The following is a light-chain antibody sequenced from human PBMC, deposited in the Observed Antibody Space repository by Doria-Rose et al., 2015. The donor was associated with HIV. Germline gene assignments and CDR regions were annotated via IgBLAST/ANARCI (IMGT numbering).Light chain of an antibody. V-gene: IGKV3-20*01. CDR3: HQYGTSWT. J-gene: IGKJ1*01. Sequence: EIVLPPSPGTLSLSPGERATLSCIASQSFSSTYLAWYQQKPGQAPSLLIYDGSTRATGIPDRFSASGSGTDFTLTINRLEPEDSALYYCHQYGTSWTFGQGTKVEI. CDR2: DGS. CDR1: QSFSSTY.